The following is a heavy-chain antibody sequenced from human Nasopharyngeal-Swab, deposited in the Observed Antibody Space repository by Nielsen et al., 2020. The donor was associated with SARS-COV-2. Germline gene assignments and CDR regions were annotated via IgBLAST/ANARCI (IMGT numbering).Heavy chain of an antibody. CDR3: ARAYYFDA. V-gene: IGHV3-74*01. J-gene: IGHJ4*02. CDR1: GFTFSSYW. Sequence: GESLKISCAASGFTFSSYWMHWVRQAPGKGLVWVARIKSNGSSTNYTDSVKGRFTISTDNAKNTLYLQMNSLRAEDTAVYDCARAYYFDAWGQGTLVTVSS. CDR2: IKSNGSST.